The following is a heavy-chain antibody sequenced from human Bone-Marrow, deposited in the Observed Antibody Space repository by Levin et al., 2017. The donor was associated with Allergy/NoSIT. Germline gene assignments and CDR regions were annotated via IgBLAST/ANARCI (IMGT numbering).Heavy chain of an antibody. CDR2: TYYRSKWYN. V-gene: IGHV6-1*01. D-gene: IGHD2-8*01. CDR1: GDSVSSNSAA. J-gene: IGHJ4*02. Sequence: SQTLSLTCAISGDSVSSNSAARNWIRQSPSRGLEWLGRTYYRSKWYNDSAVSVRSRITIDADTSKNQFSLQLSSVTPEDTAVYYCARSHQVMLSEFDYWGQGTLVTVSS. CDR3: ARSHQVMLSEFDY.